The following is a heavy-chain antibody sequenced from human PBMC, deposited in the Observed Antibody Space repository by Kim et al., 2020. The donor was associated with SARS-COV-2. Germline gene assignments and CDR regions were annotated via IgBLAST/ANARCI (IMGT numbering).Heavy chain of an antibody. Sequence: RYSPSFQGQVTISADKSISTAYLQWSSLKASDTAMYYCAGSSGWYFSFDYWGQGTLVTVSS. J-gene: IGHJ4*02. D-gene: IGHD6-19*01. CDR3: AGSSGWYFSFDY. V-gene: IGHV5-51*01.